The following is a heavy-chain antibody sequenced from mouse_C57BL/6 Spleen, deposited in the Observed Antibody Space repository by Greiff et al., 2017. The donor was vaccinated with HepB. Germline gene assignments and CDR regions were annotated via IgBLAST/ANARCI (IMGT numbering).Heavy chain of an antibody. CDR1: GYTFTDYY. Sequence: VQLKQSGAELVRPGASVKLSCKASGYTFTDYYINWVKQRPGQGLEWIARIYPGSGNTYYNEKFKGKATLTAEKSSSTAYMQLSSLTSEDSAVYFCARKGAYDYDMDYWGQGTSVTVSS. CDR2: IYPGSGNT. CDR3: ARKGAYDYDMDY. D-gene: IGHD2-4*01. V-gene: IGHV1-76*01. J-gene: IGHJ4*01.